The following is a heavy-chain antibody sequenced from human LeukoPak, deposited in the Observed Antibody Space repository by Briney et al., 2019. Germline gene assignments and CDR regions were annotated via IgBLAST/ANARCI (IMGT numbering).Heavy chain of an antibody. CDR3: ARVVRGVKLRYFDY. D-gene: IGHD3-9*01. CDR2: IYYSGST. Sequence: SETLSLTRTVSGGSISSYYWSWIRQPPGKGLEWIGYIYYSGSTNYNPSLKSRVTISVDTSKNQFSLRLSSVTAADTAVYYCARVVRGVKLRYFDYWGQGTLVTVSS. V-gene: IGHV4-59*01. J-gene: IGHJ4*02. CDR1: GGSISSYY.